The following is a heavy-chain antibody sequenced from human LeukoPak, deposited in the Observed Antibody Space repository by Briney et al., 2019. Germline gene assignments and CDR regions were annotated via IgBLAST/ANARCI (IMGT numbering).Heavy chain of an antibody. J-gene: IGHJ4*02. V-gene: IGHV3-74*01. CDR3: ARAGYGSGWYYFDY. D-gene: IGHD6-19*01. CDR1: GFIFSTYG. CDR2: TKNDGRST. Sequence: PGGSLRLSCAASGFIFSTYGMHWVRQAPGKGLVWVSRTKNDGRSTSYADSVKGRFTISRDSAKNTLFLQMDSLRAEDTAVYYCARAGYGSGWYYFDYWGQGTLVTVSS.